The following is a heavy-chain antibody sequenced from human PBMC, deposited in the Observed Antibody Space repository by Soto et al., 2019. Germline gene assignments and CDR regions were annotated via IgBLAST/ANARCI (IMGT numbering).Heavy chain of an antibody. CDR3: ATSAESIAAAGTYYYYYGMDV. CDR1: GYTFTSYA. V-gene: IGHV1-3*01. D-gene: IGHD6-13*01. Sequence: GASVKVSCKASGYTFTSYAMHWVRQAPGQRLEWMGWINAGNGNTKYSQKFQGRVTITRDTSAGTAYMELSSLRSEDTAVYYCATSAESIAAAGTYYYYYGMDVWGQGTTVTVSS. CDR2: INAGNGNT. J-gene: IGHJ6*02.